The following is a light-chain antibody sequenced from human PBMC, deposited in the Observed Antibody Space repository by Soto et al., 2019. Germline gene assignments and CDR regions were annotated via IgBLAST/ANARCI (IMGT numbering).Light chain of an antibody. CDR1: QGISTL. J-gene: IGKJ5*01. Sequence: EIELTQSPATLSVSPWEMATLFCRASQGISTLLAWYQQKPGQAPRLLIYAASTRAAGIPARFSGSGSGTDFTLTISSLQSEDFAIYYCQQYYDWPITFGQGTRLEIK. V-gene: IGKV3-15*01. CDR2: AAS. CDR3: QQYYDWPIT.